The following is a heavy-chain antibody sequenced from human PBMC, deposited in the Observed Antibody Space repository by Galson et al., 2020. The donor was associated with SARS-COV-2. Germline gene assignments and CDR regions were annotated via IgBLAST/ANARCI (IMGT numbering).Heavy chain of an antibody. CDR2: ITTTGDRT. Sequence: PGGSLRLSCVDSTFTFSRHAMSWVRQATRTGLEWVSGITTTGDRTYYSDSVRGRFIVSRDNSKNTLYLQMNSLRPEDTAVYCCARVSWEATVMDVWGQGTAVTVSS. CDR1: TFTFSRHA. V-gene: IGHV3-23*01. CDR3: ARVSWEATVMDV. D-gene: IGHD1-1*01. J-gene: IGHJ6*02.